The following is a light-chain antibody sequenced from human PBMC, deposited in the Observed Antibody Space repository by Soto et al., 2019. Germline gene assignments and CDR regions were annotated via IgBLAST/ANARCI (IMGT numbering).Light chain of an antibody. J-gene: IGLJ2*01. Sequence: QSALTQPASVSGSPGQSITISCTGTSSDVGDYHYVSWYQQHPGKAPKLIIYGVSNRPSGISNRFSGSKSGNTASLTIAGLQDEDEADYYCSSYTSTNPLVFGGGTKLTVL. CDR2: GVS. CDR1: SSDVGDYHY. CDR3: SSYTSTNPLV. V-gene: IGLV2-14*01.